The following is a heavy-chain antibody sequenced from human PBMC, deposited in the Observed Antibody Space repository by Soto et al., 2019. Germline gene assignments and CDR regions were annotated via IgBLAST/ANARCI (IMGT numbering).Heavy chain of an antibody. CDR3: AKDSGYNYGYFRWFDP. Sequence: SETLSLTCTVSGGSISSSSYYWGWIRQPPGKGLEWIGHIFYSGSTNYNPALKSRVTISVDTSKSQFSLKLSSVTAADTAVYYCAKDSGYNYGYFRWFDPWGQGTLVTVSS. CDR1: GGSISSSSYY. V-gene: IGHV4-39*07. J-gene: IGHJ5*02. D-gene: IGHD5-18*01. CDR2: IFYSGST.